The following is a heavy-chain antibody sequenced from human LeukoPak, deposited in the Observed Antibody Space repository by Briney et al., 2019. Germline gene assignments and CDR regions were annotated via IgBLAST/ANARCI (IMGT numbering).Heavy chain of an antibody. V-gene: IGHV3-49*04. CDR1: GFTFGDYA. D-gene: IGHD1-26*01. J-gene: IGHJ4*02. CDR2: IRRKADGGAT. CDR3: TRGGLGATFF. Sequence: PGGSLRLSCTASGFTFGDYATSWVRQAPGKGLEWVDFIRRKADGGATAYAASVKGRFTISRDDSKSIAYLQMNSLKTEGTAVYYCTRGGLGATFFWGQGTLVTVSS.